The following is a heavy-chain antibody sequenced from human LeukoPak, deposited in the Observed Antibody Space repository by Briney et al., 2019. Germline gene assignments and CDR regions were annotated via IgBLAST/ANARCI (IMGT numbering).Heavy chain of an antibody. Sequence: GGSLRLSCAASGLTVSSKYMSWVRQAPGKGLEWVSIIYSGGSTYYADSVKGRFTISRDNSKNTLYLQMNSLRAEDTAVYYCASRYYYDSSGYYNVDYWGQGTLVTVSS. CDR1: GLTVSSKY. J-gene: IGHJ4*02. V-gene: IGHV3-53*01. CDR2: IYSGGST. D-gene: IGHD3-22*01. CDR3: ASRYYYDSSGYYNVDY.